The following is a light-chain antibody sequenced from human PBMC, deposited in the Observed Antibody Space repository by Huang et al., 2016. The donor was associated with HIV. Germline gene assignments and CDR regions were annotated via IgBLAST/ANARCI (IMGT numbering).Light chain of an antibody. J-gene: IGKJ2*01. CDR1: ETVTSGY. CDR2: GSS. V-gene: IGKV3-20*01. CDR3: QQYGGSPRT. Sequence: EIVLTQSPGTLSLSPGERATPSCRASETVTSGYLAWYQQQPGQAPRLLIFGSSTRATGIPDRVTGRGSVTDFTLTITRLEREDFAMYYCQQYGGSPRTFGQGTKLELK.